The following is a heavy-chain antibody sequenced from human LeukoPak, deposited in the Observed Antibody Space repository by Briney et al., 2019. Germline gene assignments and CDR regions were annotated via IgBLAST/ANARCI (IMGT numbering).Heavy chain of an antibody. CDR2: IKQDGSEK. V-gene: IGHV3-7*03. D-gene: IGHD3-9*01. CDR3: ARVGVGPHVLRYFDWSYGY. J-gene: IGHJ4*02. Sequence: GGSLRLSCAASGFTFSSYWMGWVRQAPGKGLEWVANIKQDGSEKYYVDSVKGRFTISRDNAKNSLYLQMNSLRAEDTAMYYCARVGVGPHVLRYFDWSYGYWGQGTLVTVSS. CDR1: GFTFSSYW.